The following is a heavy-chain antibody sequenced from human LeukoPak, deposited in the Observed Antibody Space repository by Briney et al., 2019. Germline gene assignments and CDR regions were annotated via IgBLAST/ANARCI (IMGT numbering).Heavy chain of an antibody. CDR3: ARGPYYDFWSGYKSMDNWFDP. CDR1: GYSISSNYY. Sequence: PSETLSLTCTVSGYSISSNYYWGWIRQPPGEGLEWIGSFYQSGSTYYNPSLKSRVTISVDTSENQFSLKLNSVTAADTAVYFCARGPYYDFWSGYKSMDNWFDPWGQGTLVTVSS. V-gene: IGHV4-38-2*02. CDR2: FYQSGST. D-gene: IGHD3-3*01. J-gene: IGHJ5*02.